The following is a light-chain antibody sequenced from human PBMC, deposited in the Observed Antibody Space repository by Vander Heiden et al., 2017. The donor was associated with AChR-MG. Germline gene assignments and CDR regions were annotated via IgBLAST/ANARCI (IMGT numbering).Light chain of an antibody. J-gene: IGKJ1*01. CDR2: AVS. V-gene: IGKV2-29*02. CDR1: QSLLQSDGKTD. CDR3: MEGTHLKT. Sequence: DTVMTQTTLSLSVTPGQPASISRKSSQSLLQSDGKTDLFWYLQEPGQSPQLLIYAVSSRFSGVPDRFSGSGSGTDFTLKISRVEAEDVGVYYCMEGTHLKTFGQGTKVEIK.